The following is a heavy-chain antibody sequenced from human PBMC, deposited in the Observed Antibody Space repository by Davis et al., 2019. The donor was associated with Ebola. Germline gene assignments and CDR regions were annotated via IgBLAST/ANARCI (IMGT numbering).Heavy chain of an antibody. V-gene: IGHV1-46*03. CDR1: GYTFTSHY. CDR3: AREKKVVLVPAAMKGYYYYYGMDV. J-gene: IGHJ6*02. Sequence: ASVKVSCKASGYTFTSHYMHWVRQAPGQGLEWMGIINPSGGSTSYAQKFQGRVTMTRDKSTSTVYMELSSLRSEDTAVYYCAREKKVVLVPAAMKGYYYYYGMDVWGQGTTVTVSS. CDR2: INPSGGST. D-gene: IGHD2-2*01.